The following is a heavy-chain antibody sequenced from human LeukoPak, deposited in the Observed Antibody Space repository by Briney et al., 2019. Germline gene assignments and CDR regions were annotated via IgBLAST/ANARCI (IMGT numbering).Heavy chain of an antibody. CDR2: ISGSGGST. CDR1: GFAFSTYS. D-gene: IGHD6-13*01. V-gene: IGHV3-23*01. CDR3: ALPGGSSWYSQFDY. J-gene: IGHJ4*02. Sequence: GGSLRLSCAASGFAFSTYSMSWVRQAPGKGLEWVSAISGSGGSTYYADSVKGRFTISRDNSKNTLYLQMNSLRAEDTAVYYCALPGGSSWYSQFDYWGQGTLITVSS.